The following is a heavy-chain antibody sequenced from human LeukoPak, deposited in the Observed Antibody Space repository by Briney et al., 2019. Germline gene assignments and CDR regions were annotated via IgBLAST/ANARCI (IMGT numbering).Heavy chain of an antibody. V-gene: IGHV4-59*01. Sequence: SETLSLTCTVSGGSISSYYWSWIRQPPGKGLEWIGYIYYSGSTNYNPSLKSRVTIPVDTSKNQFSLKLSSVTAADTAVYYCARGLWFGEGLVYWGQGTLVTVSS. CDR2: IYYSGST. CDR1: GGSISSYY. J-gene: IGHJ4*02. D-gene: IGHD3-10*01. CDR3: ARGLWFGEGLVY.